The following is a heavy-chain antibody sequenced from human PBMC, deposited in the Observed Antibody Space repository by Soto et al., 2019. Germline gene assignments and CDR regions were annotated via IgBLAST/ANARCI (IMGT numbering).Heavy chain of an antibody. V-gene: IGHV3-33*01. CDR2: IWYDGSNK. Sequence: PGGSLRLSCAASGFTFSSYGMHWVRQAPGKGLEWVAVIWYDGSNKYYADSVKGRFTISRDNSKNTLYLQMNSLRAEDTAVYYCARAGYSYGYKHYYYYMDVWGKGTTVTVSS. CDR3: ARAGYSYGYKHYYYYMDV. J-gene: IGHJ6*03. CDR1: GFTFSSYG. D-gene: IGHD5-18*01.